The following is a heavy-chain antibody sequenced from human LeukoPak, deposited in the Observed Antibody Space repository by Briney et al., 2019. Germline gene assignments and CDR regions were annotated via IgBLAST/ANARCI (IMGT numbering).Heavy chain of an antibody. CDR3: ARSYGSGSYFDH. CDR1: GGSISSYY. D-gene: IGHD3-10*01. Sequence: SETLSLTCTVSGGSISSYYWSWIRQSSGKGLEWIGYIYYKGSTNYNPSLKSRVTISVDTSKNQFSLKLSSVTAADTAVYYCARSYGSGSYFDHWGQGTLVTVSS. J-gene: IGHJ4*02. CDR2: IYYKGST. V-gene: IGHV4-59*01.